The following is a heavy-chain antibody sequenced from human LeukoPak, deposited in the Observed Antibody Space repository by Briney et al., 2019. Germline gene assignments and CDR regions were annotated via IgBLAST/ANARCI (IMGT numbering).Heavy chain of an antibody. J-gene: IGHJ4*02. CDR2: IRYDATKK. CDR1: GFKLSRNG. CDR3: ARDFDDVNGDYYYIPDF. V-gene: IGHV3-30*02. D-gene: IGHD3-22*01. Sequence: GGSLRLSCAASGFKLSRNGMHWVRQAPGKGLEWVAFIRYDATKKFYGDSVRGRFTIYRDDSKNTLYLQMNNLRQEDTAVYFCARDFDDVNGDYYYIPDFWGQGVLVTVSS.